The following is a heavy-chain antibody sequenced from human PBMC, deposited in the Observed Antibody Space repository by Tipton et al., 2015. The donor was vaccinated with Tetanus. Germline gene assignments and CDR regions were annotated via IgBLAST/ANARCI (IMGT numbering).Heavy chain of an antibody. V-gene: IGHV4-34*01. Sequence: TLSLTCAVYGGSFSGYYWSWIRQPPGKGLEWIGEINHSVSTNYNPSLKSRVTISVDTSKNQFSLKLSSVTAADTAVYYCASSEGSDTSMVTCFVSWGQGPLVTFSS. D-gene: IGHD5-18*01. CDR3: ASSEGSDTSMVTCFVS. CDR2: INHSVST. J-gene: IGHJ4*02. CDR1: GGSFSGYY.